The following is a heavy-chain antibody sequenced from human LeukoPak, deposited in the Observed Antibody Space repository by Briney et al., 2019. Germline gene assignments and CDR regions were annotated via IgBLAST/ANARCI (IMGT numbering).Heavy chain of an antibody. Sequence: SQTLSLTCAVSGGSISSGGYCWRWIRQPPGKGLEWIGYICHSGSTYYNPSLKSRVTISVDRSKNQFSLKLSSVTAADTAVYYCARVRGTMVRGVIDYGMDVWGEGTTVTVSS. D-gene: IGHD3-10*01. CDR1: GGSISSGGYC. CDR2: ICHSGST. J-gene: IGHJ6*04. CDR3: ARVRGTMVRGVIDYGMDV. V-gene: IGHV4-30-2*01.